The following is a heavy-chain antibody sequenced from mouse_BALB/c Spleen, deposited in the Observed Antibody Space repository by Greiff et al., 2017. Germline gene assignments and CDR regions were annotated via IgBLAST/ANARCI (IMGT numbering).Heavy chain of an antibody. CDR1: GFTFSSYA. CDR3: ARALLRQTWDY. Sequence: EVKLMESGGGLVKPGGSLKLSCAASGFTFSSYAMSWVRQTPEKRLEWVASISSGGSTYYPDSVKGRFTISRDNARNILYLQMSSLRSEDTAMYYCARALLRQTWDYWGQGTTLTVSS. CDR2: ISSGGST. D-gene: IGHD1-2*01. V-gene: IGHV5-6-5*01. J-gene: IGHJ2*01.